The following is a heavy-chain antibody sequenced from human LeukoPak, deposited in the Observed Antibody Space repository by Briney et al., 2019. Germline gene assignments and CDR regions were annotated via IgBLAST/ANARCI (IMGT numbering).Heavy chain of an antibody. Sequence: ASVKVSCKASGYTFTSYYMHWVRQAPGQGLEWMGIINPSGGSTSNAQKFQGRVTMTRDTSTSTVYMELSSLRSEDTAVYYSARGQYYYDSSGYYPKGNFDYWGQGTLVTVSS. V-gene: IGHV1-46*01. J-gene: IGHJ4*02. CDR1: GYTFTSYY. D-gene: IGHD3-22*01. CDR3: ARGQYYYDSSGYYPKGNFDY. CDR2: INPSGGST.